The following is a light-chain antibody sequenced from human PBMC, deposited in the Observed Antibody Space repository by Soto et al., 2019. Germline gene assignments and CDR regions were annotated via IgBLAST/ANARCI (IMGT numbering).Light chain of an antibody. CDR3: QSYDSSLSGYVV. J-gene: IGLJ2*01. Sequence: VLTQPPSVSGAPGQRVTISCTGSSSNIGTGYDVDWYQQLPGTAPKLLIYGNNNRPSGVPDRFSGSRSGTSASLAITGLQAEDEADYYCQSYDSSLSGYVVFGGGTKVTVL. CDR2: GNN. CDR1: SSNIGTGYD. V-gene: IGLV1-40*01.